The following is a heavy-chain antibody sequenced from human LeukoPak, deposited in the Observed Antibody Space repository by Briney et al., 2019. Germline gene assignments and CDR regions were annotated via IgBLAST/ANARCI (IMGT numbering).Heavy chain of an antibody. CDR2: IYYRSKWYA. CDR3: ARAGITGTSRWFDP. V-gene: IGHV6-1*01. Sequence: SQTLSLTCAISGDSVSGNRATWNWLRQSPSRGLEWLGRIYYRSKWYADYAVSVKGRITINPDTSKNQFSLLLNSVTPEDTAVYYCARAGITGTSRWFDPWGQGTLVTVSS. J-gene: IGHJ5*02. CDR1: GDSVSGNRAT. D-gene: IGHD1-20*01.